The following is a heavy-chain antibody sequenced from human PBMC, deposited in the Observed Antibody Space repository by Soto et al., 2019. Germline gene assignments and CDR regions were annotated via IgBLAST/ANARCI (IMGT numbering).Heavy chain of an antibody. V-gene: IGHV3-30-3*01. CDR2: ISYDGSNK. CDR3: ARDKRDLRFLEWSYYFDY. J-gene: IGHJ4*02. CDR1: GFTFSTYA. D-gene: IGHD3-3*01. Sequence: QVQLVESGGGVVQPGRSLRLSFAASGFTFSTYAMHWVRQAPGKGLEWVAVISYDGSNKYYADSVKGRFTISRDNSKNTLYLQMNSLRAEDTAVYYCARDKRDLRFLEWSYYFDYWGQGTLVTVSS.